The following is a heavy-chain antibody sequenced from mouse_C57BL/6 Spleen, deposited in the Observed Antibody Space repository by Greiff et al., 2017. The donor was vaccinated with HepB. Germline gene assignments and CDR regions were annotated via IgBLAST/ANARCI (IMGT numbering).Heavy chain of an antibody. J-gene: IGHJ4*01. V-gene: IGHV5-17*01. D-gene: IGHD3-3*01. CDR1: GFTFSDYG. CDR2: ISSGSSTI. Sequence: EVKLMESGGGLVKPGGSLKLSCAASGFTFSDYGLHWVRQAPEKGLVWVAYISSGSSTIDYADTVKGRYTISRDNAKYTLFLPMTSLRSEDTAMYYCARYRDNKAMDYWGQGTSVTVSS. CDR3: ARYRDNKAMDY.